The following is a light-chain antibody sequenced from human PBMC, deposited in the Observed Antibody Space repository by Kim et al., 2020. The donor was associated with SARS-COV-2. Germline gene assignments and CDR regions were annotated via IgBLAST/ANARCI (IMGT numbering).Light chain of an antibody. Sequence: EIVLTQSPDTLSLSPGERATLSCRASQSVSSSYLAWYQQKPGQAPRLLIYAASTRATGIPDRFSGSGSGTDFTLTISRLEPEDFAVYYCQQYGSSLPWTFGQGTKVDIK. CDR2: AAS. CDR1: QSVSSSY. V-gene: IGKV3-20*01. CDR3: QQYGSSLPWT. J-gene: IGKJ1*01.